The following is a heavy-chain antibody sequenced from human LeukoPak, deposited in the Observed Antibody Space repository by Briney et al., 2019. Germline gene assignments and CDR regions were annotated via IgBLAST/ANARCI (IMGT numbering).Heavy chain of an antibody. CDR2: ISSSSSYT. CDR3: ARCAGFGESCDY. J-gene: IGHJ4*02. V-gene: IGHV3-11*03. CDR1: GFTFSDYY. D-gene: IGHD3-10*01. Sequence: GGSQRLSCAASGFTFSDYYMSWIRQAPGKGLEWVSYISSSSSYTNYADSVKGRFTISRDNAKNPLCLQMNSLRAEDTAVYYCARCAGFGESCDYWGQGTLVTVSS.